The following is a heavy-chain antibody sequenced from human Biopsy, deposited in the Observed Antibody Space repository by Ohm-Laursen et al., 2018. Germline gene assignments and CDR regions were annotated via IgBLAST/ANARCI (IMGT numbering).Heavy chain of an antibody. V-gene: IGHV1-18*01. J-gene: IGHJ4*02. CDR2: INPRSGST. D-gene: IGHD1-26*01. CDR3: ARWETTLGRSLDS. CDR1: GYTFGNYG. Sequence: SVKVSCKASGYTFGNYGVSWVRQAPGQGLEGTAMINPRSGSTFYAQKFQDRVTMTSDTSTGTAYMELTSLTSDDTAVYFCARWETTLGRSLDSWGQGTLVAVSS.